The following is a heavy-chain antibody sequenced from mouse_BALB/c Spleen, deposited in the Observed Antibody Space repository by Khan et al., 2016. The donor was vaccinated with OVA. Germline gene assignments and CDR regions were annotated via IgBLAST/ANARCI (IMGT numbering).Heavy chain of an antibody. CDR2: INTYTGEP. CDR1: GYTFTNYG. V-gene: IGHV9-3-1*01. D-gene: IGHD1-1*02. Sequence: QVQLKESGPELKKPGETVKISCKASGYTFTNYGMNWVKQAPGKGLKWMGWINTYTGEPTYADDFKGRFAFSLETSSTTAYLQLNNLKDEDTSTYWCERGGYWYFDVWGQGTTVTVSS. J-gene: IGHJ1*01. CDR3: ERGGYWYFDV.